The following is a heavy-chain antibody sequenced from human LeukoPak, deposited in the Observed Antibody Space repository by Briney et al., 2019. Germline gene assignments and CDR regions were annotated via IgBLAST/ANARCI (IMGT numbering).Heavy chain of an antibody. D-gene: IGHD6-13*01. V-gene: IGHV1-69*13. J-gene: IGHJ4*02. CDR3: ASMGLQLVPGY. Sequence: SVKVSCKASGYTFTGYYMHWERQAPGQGLEWMGGIIPIFGTANYAQKFQGRVTITADESTSTAYMELSSLRSEDTAVYYCASMGLQLVPGYWGQGTLVTVSS. CDR1: GYTFTGYY. CDR2: IIPIFGTA.